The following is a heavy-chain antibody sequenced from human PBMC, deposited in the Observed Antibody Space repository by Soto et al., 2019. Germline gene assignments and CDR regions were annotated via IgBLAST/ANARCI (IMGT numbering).Heavy chain of an antibody. Sequence: PSETLSLTCTVSGGSISSGGYYWSWIRQHPGKGLEWIGYIYYSGSTYYNPSLKSRVTISVDTSKNQFSLKLSSVTAADTAVYYCARASGIVVVIGPWGQGTLVTVSS. CDR3: ARASGIVVVIGP. J-gene: IGHJ5*02. CDR1: GGSISSGGYY. D-gene: IGHD3-22*01. CDR2: IYYSGST. V-gene: IGHV4-31*03.